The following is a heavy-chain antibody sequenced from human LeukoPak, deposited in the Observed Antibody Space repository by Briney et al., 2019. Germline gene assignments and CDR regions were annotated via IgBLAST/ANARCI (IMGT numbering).Heavy chain of an antibody. Sequence: GSLRLSCTASAITLSNYWMHWVRQVPGKGPVWVSIISPDGSFRSYADSVRGQFTISRDNAKNSLYLQMNSLRAEDTAVYYCARSASYDYYFDYWGQGTLVTVSS. CDR3: ARSASYDYYFDY. D-gene: IGHD3-16*01. V-gene: IGHV3-74*01. CDR1: AITLSNYW. J-gene: IGHJ4*02. CDR2: ISPDGSFR.